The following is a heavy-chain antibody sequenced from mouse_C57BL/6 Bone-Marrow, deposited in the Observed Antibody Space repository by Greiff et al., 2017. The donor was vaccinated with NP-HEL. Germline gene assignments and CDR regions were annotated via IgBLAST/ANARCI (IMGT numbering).Heavy chain of an antibody. CDR2: ISNGGGST. D-gene: IGHD2-4*01. V-gene: IGHV5-12*01. J-gene: IGHJ1*03. CDR3: ARQDYDYDGYFDV. CDR1: GFTFSDYY. Sequence: EVMLVESGGGLVQPGGSLKLSCAASGFTFSDYYMYWVRQTPEKRLEWVAYISNGGGSTYYPDTVKGRFTISRENAKNTLYLQMSRLKSEDTAMYYCARQDYDYDGYFDVWGTGTTVTVSS.